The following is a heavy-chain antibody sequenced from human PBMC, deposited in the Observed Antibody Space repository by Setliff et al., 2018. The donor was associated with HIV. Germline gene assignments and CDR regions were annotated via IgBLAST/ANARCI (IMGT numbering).Heavy chain of an antibody. D-gene: IGHD5-18*01. V-gene: IGHV1-69*13. J-gene: IGHJ5*02. CDR2: IIPIFNTA. Sequence: VASVKVSCKASGGTFSSYSITWVRQAPGQGLEWMGGIIPIFNTANYAQKFQGRVTITADESTSTAYMELSSLGSEDTAVYYCARGTWMQARWWFDPWGQGTLVTVSS. CDR1: GGTFSSYS. CDR3: ARGTWMQARWWFDP.